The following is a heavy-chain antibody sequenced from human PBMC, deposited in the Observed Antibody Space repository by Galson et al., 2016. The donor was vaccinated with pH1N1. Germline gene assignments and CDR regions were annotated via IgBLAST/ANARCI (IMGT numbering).Heavy chain of an antibody. J-gene: IGHJ4*02. CDR2: INHAETA. CDR1: GASFNRYF. CDR3: ARDARYNGNIKVDY. V-gene: IGHV4-34*01. D-gene: IGHD5-24*01. Sequence: ETLSLTCAVSGASFNRYFWSWLRQSPVKGLEWIGEINHAETANYNPSLKSRVRISVDASKKQLTLTLDSVTAADTAVYFCARDARYNGNIKVDYWGQGTQVTVSS.